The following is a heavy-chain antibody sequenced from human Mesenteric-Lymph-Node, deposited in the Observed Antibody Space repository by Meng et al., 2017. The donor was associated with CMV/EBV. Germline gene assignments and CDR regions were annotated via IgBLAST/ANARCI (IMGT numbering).Heavy chain of an antibody. V-gene: IGHV1-2*02. CDR3: ARDSTRPGVTRSRFDY. J-gene: IGHJ4*02. D-gene: IGHD4-23*01. Sequence: GGSLRLSCAASGFTVSSNYMHWVRQAPGQGLEWMGWINPNSGGTNYAQKFQGRVTMTRDTSISTAYMELSRLRSDDTAVYYCARDSTRPGVTRSRFDYWGQGTLVTVSS. CDR1: GFTVSSNY. CDR2: INPNSGGT.